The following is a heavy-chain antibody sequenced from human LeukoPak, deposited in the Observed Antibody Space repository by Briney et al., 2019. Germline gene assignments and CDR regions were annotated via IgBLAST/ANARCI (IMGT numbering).Heavy chain of an antibody. J-gene: IGHJ4*02. D-gene: IGHD2-21*01. Sequence: SETLSLTCTVSGDSISSSSYYWGWIRQPPGKGLEWIGRIYYSGSTYYNPSLKSRVTISVDTSKNQFSLKLSSVTAADTAVYYCARQPISASYYFDYSGQGTLVTVSS. CDR2: IYYSGST. CDR1: GDSISSSSYY. V-gene: IGHV4-39*01. CDR3: ARQPISASYYFDY.